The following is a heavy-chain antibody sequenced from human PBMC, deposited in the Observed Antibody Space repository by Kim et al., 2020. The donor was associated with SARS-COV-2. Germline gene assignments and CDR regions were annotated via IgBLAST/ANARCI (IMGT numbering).Heavy chain of an antibody. CDR3: ASPLTITTVTTFAC. CDR2: INGDGSET. Sequence: GGSLRLSCVASEFTFNSYWMHWVRQAPGKGLVWVSRINGDGSETSYADSVRGRFTISRDNAKNTVYLQMNSLRAEDTAVYYCASPLTITTVTTFACWGQGSLVTVSS. J-gene: IGHJ4*02. CDR1: EFTFNSYW. D-gene: IGHD4-17*01. V-gene: IGHV3-74*01.